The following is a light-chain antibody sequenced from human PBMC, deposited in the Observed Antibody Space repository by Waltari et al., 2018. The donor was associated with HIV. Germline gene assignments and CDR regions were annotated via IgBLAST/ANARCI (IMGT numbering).Light chain of an antibody. J-gene: IGLJ3*02. CDR1: RGHSNYA. V-gene: IGLV4-69*01. CDR3: QTWGTGTSV. CDR2: VNSDGSH. Sequence: QLVVTQSPSASASLGASVKLTCTLSRGHSNYAIAWHQQQPDKGPRYLMKVNSDGSHTKGDGIPDRFSGSISGSERYLTISRLQSEDEADYYCQTWGTGTSVFGGGTKLTVL.